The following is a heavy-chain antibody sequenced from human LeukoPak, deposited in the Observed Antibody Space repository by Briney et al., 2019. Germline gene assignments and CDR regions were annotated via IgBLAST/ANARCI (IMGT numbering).Heavy chain of an antibody. Sequence: GGSLRLSCAASKFTFSSYSMNWVRQAPGKGLEWVSYISSSSSTIYYADSVKGRFTISRDNAKNSLYLQMNSLRVEDTAVYYCARGSTVGGVIVNLFDYWGQGTLVTVSS. CDR1: KFTFSSYS. D-gene: IGHD3-16*02. CDR2: ISSSSSTI. V-gene: IGHV3-48*01. J-gene: IGHJ4*02. CDR3: ARGSTVGGVIVNLFDY.